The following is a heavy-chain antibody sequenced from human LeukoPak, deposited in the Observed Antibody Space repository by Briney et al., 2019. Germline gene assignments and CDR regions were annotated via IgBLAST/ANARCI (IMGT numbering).Heavy chain of an antibody. J-gene: IGHJ4*02. CDR2: IDWDDDK. V-gene: IGHV2-70*11. CDR1: VFSLSTSGVC. CDR3: ARIWLTRSYYIDY. Sequence: SGPALVNPTETLTLTCPFWVFSLSTSGVCVSWIRQPPGKALEWLARIDWDDDKYYSTSLKTRLTISKDTSKNQVVLTMTNMDPVDTATYYCARIWLTRSYYIDYWGQGTLVTVSS. D-gene: IGHD3-16*02.